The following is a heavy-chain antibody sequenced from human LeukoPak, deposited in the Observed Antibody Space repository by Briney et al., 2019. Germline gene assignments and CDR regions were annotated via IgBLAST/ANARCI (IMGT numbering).Heavy chain of an antibody. D-gene: IGHD1-26*01. J-gene: IGHJ4*02. CDR2: IIPILGIA. CDR3: ARAFNSGTYALHY. CDR1: GGTFTSYA. Sequence: ASVKVSCKASGGTFTSYAISWVRQAPGQGLEWMGRIIPILGIANYAQKFQGRVTITADKSTSTAYMELSSLRSEDTAVYYCARAFNSGTYALHYWGRGTLVTVSS. V-gene: IGHV1-69*04.